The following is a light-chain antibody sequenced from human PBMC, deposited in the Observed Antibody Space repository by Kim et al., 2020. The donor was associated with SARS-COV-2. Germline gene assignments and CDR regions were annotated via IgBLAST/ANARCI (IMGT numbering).Light chain of an antibody. CDR2: DAS. Sequence: EIVLTQSPATLSLSPGERATLSCRASQSVSSYLAWYQQKPCQAPRLLIYDASNRATGIPARFSGSGSGTDFTLTISSLEPEDFAVYYCQQRSNWPSYTFGQGTKLEI. J-gene: IGKJ2*01. V-gene: IGKV3-11*01. CDR1: QSVSSY. CDR3: QQRSNWPSYT.